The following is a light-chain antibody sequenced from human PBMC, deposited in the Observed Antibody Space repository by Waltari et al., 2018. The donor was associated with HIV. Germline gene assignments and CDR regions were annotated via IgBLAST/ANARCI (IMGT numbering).Light chain of an antibody. Sequence: QAVVTQEPSLSVSPGGTVTVTCSSFNVSVSRHNYVHWIQLKPGQAPRTLIYDTEKRHPWTAGRFSGSLVGGRAALTLSGALTDDEADYYCLLSFSGVRVFGGGTKLTV. J-gene: IGLJ3*02. CDR3: LLSFSGVRV. CDR1: NVSVSRHNY. V-gene: IGLV7-46*01. CDR2: DTE.